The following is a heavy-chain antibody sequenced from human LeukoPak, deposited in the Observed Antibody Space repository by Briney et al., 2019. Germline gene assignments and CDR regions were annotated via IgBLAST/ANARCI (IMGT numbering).Heavy chain of an antibody. D-gene: IGHD3-22*01. CDR3: ARATGAMIDAFDI. CDR1: GFTFSSYT. J-gene: IGHJ3*02. V-gene: IGHV3-21*04. CDR2: ISSSSSYI. Sequence: PGGSLRLSCAASGFTFSSYTLNWVRQAPGKGLEWVSSISSSSSYIYYADSMKGRFTISRDNAKNSLYLQMNSLRAEDTALYYCARATGAMIDAFDIWGQGTMVTVSS.